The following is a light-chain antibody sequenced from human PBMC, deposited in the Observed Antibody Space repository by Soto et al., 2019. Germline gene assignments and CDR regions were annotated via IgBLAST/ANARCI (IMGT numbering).Light chain of an antibody. V-gene: IGKV1-39*01. Sequence: DIQMTQSPSSLSASVGDRVTITCRASQNIDNSLNWYQQKPGKAPRLLIYVASSLQSGVPSRFSGSGSGTEFTLTISSLQPDDSATYYCQQYNTCLTFGQGTKVEIK. CDR2: VAS. CDR3: QQYNTCLT. CDR1: QNIDNS. J-gene: IGKJ1*01.